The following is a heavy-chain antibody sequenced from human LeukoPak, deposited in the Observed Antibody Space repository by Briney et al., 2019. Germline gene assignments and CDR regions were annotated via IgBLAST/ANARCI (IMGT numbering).Heavy chain of an antibody. D-gene: IGHD3-22*01. J-gene: IGHJ4*02. Sequence: PGGSLRLSCAVSGSTFADYCMSWVRHAPGKGLEWVSGINWNGGSTGYAASVKGLFTISRDNAKNSLYLQMNSLRAEDTGLYYCARLRGYYGGGFDYWGQGTLVTVSS. CDR2: INWNGGST. V-gene: IGHV3-20*04. CDR1: GSTFADYC. CDR3: ARLRGYYGGGFDY.